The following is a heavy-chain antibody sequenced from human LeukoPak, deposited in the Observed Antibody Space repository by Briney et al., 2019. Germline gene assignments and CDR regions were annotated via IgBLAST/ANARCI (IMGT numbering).Heavy chain of an antibody. V-gene: IGHV4-59*11. J-gene: IGHJ4*02. CDR1: GGSISSHY. D-gene: IGHD6-13*01. CDR2: IYYSGST. Sequence: SETLPLTCTASGGSISSHYWSWIREPPGKGLEWIGYIYYSGSTNYNPSLKSRVTISVDTSKNQFSLKLSSVTAADTAVYYCARESGSSSWYTLWGQGTLVTVSS. CDR3: ARESGSSSWYTL.